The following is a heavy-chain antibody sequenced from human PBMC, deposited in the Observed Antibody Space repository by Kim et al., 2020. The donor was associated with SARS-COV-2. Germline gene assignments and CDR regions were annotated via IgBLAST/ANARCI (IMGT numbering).Heavy chain of an antibody. Sequence: GGSLRLSCAASGFTFSSYAMSWVRQAPGKGLEWVSAISGSGGSTYYADSVKGRFTISRDNSKNTLYLQMNSLRAEDTAVYYCAKDPFSRIAVGWFDPWGQGTLVTVSS. CDR3: AKDPFSRIAVGWFDP. J-gene: IGHJ5*02. V-gene: IGHV3-23*01. CDR2: ISGSGGST. D-gene: IGHD6-19*01. CDR1: GFTFSSYA.